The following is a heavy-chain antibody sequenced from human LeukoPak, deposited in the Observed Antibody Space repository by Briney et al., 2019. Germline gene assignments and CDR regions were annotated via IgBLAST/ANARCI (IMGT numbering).Heavy chain of an antibody. J-gene: IGHJ4*02. CDR2: IKQDGSEK. CDR1: GFTFSSYW. CDR3: ARAPYCIGGSCRFDY. Sequence: PGGSLRLSCAASGFTFSSYWMSWVRQAPEKGLEWVANIKQDGSEKYYVDSVKGRFTISRDNAKNSLYLQMNSLRAEDTAVYYCARAPYCIGGSCRFDYWGQGTLVTVSS. V-gene: IGHV3-7*03. D-gene: IGHD2-15*01.